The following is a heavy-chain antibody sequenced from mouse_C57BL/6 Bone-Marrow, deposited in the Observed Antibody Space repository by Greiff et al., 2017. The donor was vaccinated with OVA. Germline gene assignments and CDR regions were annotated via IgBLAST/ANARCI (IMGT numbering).Heavy chain of an antibody. CDR1: GFTFSSYA. Sequence: DVKLVESGGGLVKPGGSLKLSCAASGFTFSSYAMSWVRQTPEKRLEWVATISDGGSYTYYPDNVKGRFTISRDNAKNNLYLQMSHLKSEDTAMYYCARDGPYYSNPYYFDYWGQGTTLTVSS. V-gene: IGHV5-4*01. J-gene: IGHJ2*01. CDR2: ISDGGSYT. D-gene: IGHD2-5*01. CDR3: ARDGPYYSNPYYFDY.